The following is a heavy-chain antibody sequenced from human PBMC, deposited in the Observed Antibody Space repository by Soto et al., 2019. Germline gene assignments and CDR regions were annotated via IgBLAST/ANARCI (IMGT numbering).Heavy chain of an antibody. J-gene: IGHJ4*02. V-gene: IGHV3-64D*06. CDR3: VKQAHGLDGVAFDY. CDR1: GFIFSEST. D-gene: IGHD2-15*01. Sequence: QPGWSLRLSCSASGFIFSESTIYWVRQVPGKGLEAISAVSTSGRSTYYADSVKDRFTISRDNSKNTLFLQMGSLRPEDTAIYYCVKQAHGLDGVAFDYWGQGTQVTVSS. CDR2: VSTSGRST.